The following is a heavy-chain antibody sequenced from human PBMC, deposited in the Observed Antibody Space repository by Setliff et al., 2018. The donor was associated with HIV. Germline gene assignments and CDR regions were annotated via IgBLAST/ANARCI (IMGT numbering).Heavy chain of an antibody. Sequence: SETLSLTCTVSGGSTTDHQWNWLRQAPGKGLEWIGYIYYSGGTTYNPSLESRVTISLDTPNNQFSRRVRYVSTADTAVYYCARDLRGSWALDYWGQGTLVTGSS. CDR3: ARDLRGSWALDY. D-gene: IGHD3-10*01. J-gene: IGHJ4*02. V-gene: IGHV4-59*11. CDR2: IYYSGGT. CDR1: GGSTTDHQ.